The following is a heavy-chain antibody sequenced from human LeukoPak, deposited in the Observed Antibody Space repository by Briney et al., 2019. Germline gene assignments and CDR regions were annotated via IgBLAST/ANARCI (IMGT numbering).Heavy chain of an antibody. Sequence: ASVKVSCKASGYTFTGYYMHWVRQAPGQGLEWMGWINPNSGGTNYAQKFQGRVTMTRDMSISTAYMELSRLRSDDTAVYYCARDDLIVGSAGGDYWGQGTLVTVSS. V-gene: IGHV1-2*02. D-gene: IGHD1-26*01. CDR2: INPNSGGT. CDR1: GYTFTGYY. CDR3: ARDDLIVGSAGGDY. J-gene: IGHJ4*02.